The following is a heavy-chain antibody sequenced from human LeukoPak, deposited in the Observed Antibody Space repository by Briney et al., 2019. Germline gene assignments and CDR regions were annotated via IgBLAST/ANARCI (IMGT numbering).Heavy chain of an antibody. J-gene: IGHJ4*02. CDR2: MNPNSGNT. Sequence: ASVKVSCKASGYTFTSYDINWVRQATGQGLEWMGWMNPNSGNTGYAQKFQGRVTMTRNTSISTAYMELCSLRPEDTAVYYCARTKRITIFGVNRIDYWGQGTLVTVSS. V-gene: IGHV1-8*01. CDR1: GYTFTSYD. CDR3: ARTKRITIFGVNRIDY. D-gene: IGHD3-3*01.